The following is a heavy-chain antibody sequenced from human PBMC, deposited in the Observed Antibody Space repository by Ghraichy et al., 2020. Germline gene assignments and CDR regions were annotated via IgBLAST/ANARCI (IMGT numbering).Heavy chain of an antibody. Sequence: ASVKVSCKASGYTFTTSGVNWVRQAPGQGLEWMGWISAYNGKTNYAQKFQGRFTMTTDTATNTAYMELRSLRSDDTATYYCARDLNYGDYVGFFDYWGQGTLVTVSS. CDR3: ARDLNYGDYVGFFDY. J-gene: IGHJ4*02. V-gene: IGHV1-18*01. CDR1: GYTFTTSG. D-gene: IGHD4-17*01. CDR2: ISAYNGKT.